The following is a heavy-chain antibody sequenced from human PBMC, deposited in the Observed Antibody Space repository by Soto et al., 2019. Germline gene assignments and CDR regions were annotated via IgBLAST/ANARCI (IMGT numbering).Heavy chain of an antibody. CDR2: ISYDGSNK. Sequence: PGGSQRLSCAASGFTFSSYAMHWVRQAPGKGLEWVAVISYDGSNKCYADSVKGRFTISRDNSKNTLYLQMNSLRAEDTAVYYCARTVNRVVIPYYFDYWGQGTLVTVSS. D-gene: IGHD3-3*01. CDR1: GFTFSSYA. V-gene: IGHV3-30-3*01. J-gene: IGHJ4*02. CDR3: ARTVNRVVIPYYFDY.